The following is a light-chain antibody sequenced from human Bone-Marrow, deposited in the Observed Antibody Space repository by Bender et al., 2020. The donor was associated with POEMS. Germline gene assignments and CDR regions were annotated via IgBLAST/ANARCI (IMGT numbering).Light chain of an antibody. CDR3: ATWDDRLNGWV. CDR1: SSKFGSYP. CDR2: NNS. J-gene: IGLJ3*02. V-gene: IGLV1-44*01. Sequence: QSVLTQPPSASGTPGQRVTISCSGSSSKFGSYPVNWYQQLPGAAPKLVIFNNSQRPSGVPDRFSGSNSGTSASLAISGLLSEDEADLYCATWDDRLNGWVFGGGTKLTAL.